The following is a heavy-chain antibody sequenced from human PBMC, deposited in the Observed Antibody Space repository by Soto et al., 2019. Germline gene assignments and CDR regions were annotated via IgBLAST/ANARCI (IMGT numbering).Heavy chain of an antibody. CDR1: GYTFTSDG. J-gene: IGHJ6*02. D-gene: IGHD6-6*01. CDR2: ISAYNGNT. CDR3: ARDNWVGAHIAARPLYYYYGMDV. Sequence: GASVIVSCKASGYTFTSDGISWVRQAPGQGLEWMGWISAYNGNTNYAQKLQGRATMTTDTSTSTDYMELRSLRSDDTAVYYCARDNWVGAHIAARPLYYYYGMDVWGQGTTVTVSS. V-gene: IGHV1-18*04.